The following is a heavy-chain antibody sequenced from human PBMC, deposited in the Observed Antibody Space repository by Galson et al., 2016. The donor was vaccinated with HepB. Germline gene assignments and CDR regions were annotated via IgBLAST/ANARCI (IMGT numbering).Heavy chain of an antibody. D-gene: IGHD3-22*01. V-gene: IGHV5-51*01. CDR1: GYSFTNYW. J-gene: IGHJ4*02. CDR3: ARYDRYRYGDLYY. Sequence: QSGAEVKKSGESLKISCKSFGYSFTNYWIGWVRQMPGKGLEWMGNIYPGDSDTKYSPSSQGQVTISADKSINTAYLQWSSLKASNTAIYYCARYDRYRYGDLYYCGQATLVTVSS. CDR2: IYPGDSDT.